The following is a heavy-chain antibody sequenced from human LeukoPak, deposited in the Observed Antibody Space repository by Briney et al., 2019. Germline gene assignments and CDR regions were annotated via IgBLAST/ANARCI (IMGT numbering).Heavy chain of an antibody. CDR2: IKEDGSQK. CDR1: GFTFSTYL. V-gene: IGHV3-7*01. J-gene: IGHJ4*02. CDR3: TRSPLRRSDS. Sequence: GGSLRLSCAASGFTFSTYLMSCVRQAPGNGLEWVADIKEDGSQKRYMDSMKGRFTISRDNTKNSLYLQMDSLRAEDTAVYYCTRSPLRRSDSWGQGTLVTVSS. D-gene: IGHD1-14*01.